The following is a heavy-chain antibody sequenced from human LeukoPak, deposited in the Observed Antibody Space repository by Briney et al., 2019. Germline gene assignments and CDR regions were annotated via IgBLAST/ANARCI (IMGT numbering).Heavy chain of an antibody. CDR1: GFTFSNAW. V-gene: IGHV3-15*01. Sequence: PGGSLRLSSAASGFTFSNAWMSWVRQAPGKGLEWVGRIKSKTDGGTTDYAAPVKGRFTISRDDSKNTLYLQINSLETEDTAVYYCTTFGHCSSTSCYSGWGQGTLVTVSS. CDR3: TTFGHCSSTSCYSG. J-gene: IGHJ4*02. D-gene: IGHD2-2*01. CDR2: IKSKTDGGTT.